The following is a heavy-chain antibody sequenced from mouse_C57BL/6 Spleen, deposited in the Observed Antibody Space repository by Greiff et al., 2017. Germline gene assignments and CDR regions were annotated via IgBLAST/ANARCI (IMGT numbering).Heavy chain of an antibody. CDR2: IWRGGST. Sequence: VQLQQSGPGLVQPSQSLSITCTVSGFSLTSYGVHWVRQSPGKGLEWLGVIWRGGSTDYTSSFMSRLSITKDNSKSQVFFKMNSLQADDTAIYYCAKSRYDVWYAMDYWGQGTSVTVSS. D-gene: IGHD2-12*01. CDR1: GFSLTSYG. CDR3: AKSRYDVWYAMDY. V-gene: IGHV2-5*01. J-gene: IGHJ4*01.